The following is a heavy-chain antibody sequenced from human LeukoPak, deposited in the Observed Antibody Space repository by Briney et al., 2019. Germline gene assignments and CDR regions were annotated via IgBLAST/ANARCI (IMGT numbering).Heavy chain of an antibody. CDR1: GGSISSSSYY. D-gene: IGHD2-15*01. V-gene: IGHV4-39*01. Sequence: KSSETLSLTCTVSGGSISSSSYYWGWIRQPPGKGLEWIGSIYYSGSTYYNPSLKSRVTISVDTSKSQFSLKLSSVTAADTAVYYCARTLGYCSGGSCYQGVCDYWGQGTLVTVSS. CDR3: ARTLGYCSGGSCYQGVCDY. CDR2: IYYSGST. J-gene: IGHJ4*02.